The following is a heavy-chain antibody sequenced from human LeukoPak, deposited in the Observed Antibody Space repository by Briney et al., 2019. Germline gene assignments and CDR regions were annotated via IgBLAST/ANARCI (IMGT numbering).Heavy chain of an antibody. CDR3: TRRSWDDSSGYYVH. CDR1: GFTFSGSA. D-gene: IGHD3-22*01. J-gene: IGHJ4*02. Sequence: PGGSLKLSCAASGFTFSGSAMHWVRQASGKGLEWVGRIRNKANSHATAYSGSVKGRFTISRDDSKNTAYLQMNSLKTEDTAVYYCTRRSWDDSSGYYVHWGQGTLVTVSS. V-gene: IGHV3-73*01. CDR2: IRNKANSHAT.